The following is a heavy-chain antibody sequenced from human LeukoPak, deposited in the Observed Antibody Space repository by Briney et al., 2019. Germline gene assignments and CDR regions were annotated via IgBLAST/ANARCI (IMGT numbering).Heavy chain of an antibody. J-gene: IGHJ5*02. D-gene: IGHD2-15*01. V-gene: IGHV4-39*01. CDR3: ARQATLVAAPGWFDP. CDR2: IYYSGST. CDR1: GGSISSSSYY. Sequence: SETLSLTCIVSGGSISSSSYYWGWIRQPPGKGREWIGSIYYSGSTYYNPSLKSRVTISVDTSKNQFSLKLSSVSAADTAVYYCARQATLVAAPGWFDPWGEGTLVTVSS.